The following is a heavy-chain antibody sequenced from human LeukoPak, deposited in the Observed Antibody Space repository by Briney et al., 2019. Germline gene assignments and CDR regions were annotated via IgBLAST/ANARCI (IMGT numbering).Heavy chain of an antibody. Sequence: GGSLRLSCAASGFTFSSYGMHWVRQAPGKGLEWVAVISYDGSNKYYADSVKGRFTISRDNSKNTLYPQMNSLRAEDTAVYYCARALAAAGTEAVYWGQGTLVTVSS. V-gene: IGHV3-30*03. CDR2: ISYDGSNK. D-gene: IGHD6-13*01. CDR1: GFTFSSYG. CDR3: ARALAAAGTEAVY. J-gene: IGHJ4*02.